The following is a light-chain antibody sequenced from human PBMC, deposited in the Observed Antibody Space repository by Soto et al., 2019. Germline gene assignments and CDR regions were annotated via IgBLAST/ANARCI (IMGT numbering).Light chain of an antibody. CDR3: QQHTNWPPWT. V-gene: IGKV3-15*01. Sequence: EIVMTQSPATLSVSPGERATLSCRASQSVSSNLAWYQQKPGQAPRLLMYGASTRATGIPDRFSGSGSGTEFTLTISSLESEDLAVYYCQQHTNWPPWTFGQGTKVEIK. CDR1: QSVSSN. CDR2: GAS. J-gene: IGKJ1*01.